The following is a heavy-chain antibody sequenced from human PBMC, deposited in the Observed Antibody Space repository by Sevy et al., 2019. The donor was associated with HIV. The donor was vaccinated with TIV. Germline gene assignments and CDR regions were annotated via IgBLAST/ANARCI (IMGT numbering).Heavy chain of an antibody. CDR2: IKRDGSEK. J-gene: IGHJ6*02. D-gene: IGHD2-2*01. V-gene: IGHV3-7*03. CDR3: ARDCSSATCLWGLDV. Sequence: GGSLRLSCAASGFTFSNYWMSWVRQAPGKGLEWVTKIKRDGSEKYYVASVKGRFTISRDNAKTSLYLQMNSLRAEDTAVYYCARDCSSATCLWGLDVWGQGTTVTVSS. CDR1: GFTFSNYW.